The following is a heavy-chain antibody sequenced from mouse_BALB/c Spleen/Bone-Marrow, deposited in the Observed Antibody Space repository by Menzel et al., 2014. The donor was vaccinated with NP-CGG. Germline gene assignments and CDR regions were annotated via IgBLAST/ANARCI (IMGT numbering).Heavy chain of an antibody. Sequence: LVESGAELAKPGASVKMSCKASGYTFSSYWMHWVKQRPGQGLEWIGYISPTTGYTEYSQKFKDKATLTADKSSSTAYMQLSSLTSEDSAVYYCARYGNFLAMDYWGQGTSVTVSS. J-gene: IGHJ4*01. D-gene: IGHD1-1*01. V-gene: IGHV1-7*01. CDR1: GYTFSSYW. CDR3: ARYGNFLAMDY. CDR2: ISPTTGYT.